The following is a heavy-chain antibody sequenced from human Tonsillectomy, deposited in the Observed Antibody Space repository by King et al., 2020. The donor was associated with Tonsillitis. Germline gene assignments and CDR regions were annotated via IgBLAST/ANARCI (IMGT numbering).Heavy chain of an antibody. J-gene: IGHJ4*02. CDR1: GFTFSNAW. CDR3: TTRWVVAAALFED. CDR2: IKSKSDGGTT. D-gene: IGHD2-15*01. Sequence: VQLVESGGGLVKPGGSLRLSCAASGFTFSNAWMSWVRQAPGMGLEWVGRIKSKSDGGTTDYAAPVKGRFTISRDDSKNTLDLQMNSLKTEDAAVYYCTTRWVVAAALFEDWGQGTLVTVSS. V-gene: IGHV3-15*01.